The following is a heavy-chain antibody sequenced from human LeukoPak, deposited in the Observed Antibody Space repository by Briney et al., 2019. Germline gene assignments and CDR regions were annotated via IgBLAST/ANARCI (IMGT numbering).Heavy chain of an antibody. V-gene: IGHV3-30*02. Sequence: GGSLRLSCAASAFTFSRYGMHWVRQAPGMGLEWVAFIRYDGSNKYYADSVKGRFTISRDNSKNTLYLQMNSLRAEDTAVYYCARGVGRNWGQGTLVTVSS. J-gene: IGHJ4*02. D-gene: IGHD1-14*01. CDR1: AFTFSRYG. CDR2: IRYDGSNK. CDR3: ARGVGRN.